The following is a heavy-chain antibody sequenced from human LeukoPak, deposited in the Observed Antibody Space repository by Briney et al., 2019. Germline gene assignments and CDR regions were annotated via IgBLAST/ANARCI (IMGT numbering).Heavy chain of an antibody. Sequence: AGGSLRLSCAASGFTFSSYWMSWVRQAPGKGLEWVANIKQDGSEKYYVDSVKGRFTISRDNAKNSLYLQMNSLRAEDTAVYYCARVVADTAMVLYYFDYWGQGTLVTVSS. J-gene: IGHJ4*02. CDR1: GFTFSSYW. CDR2: IKQDGSEK. V-gene: IGHV3-7*01. D-gene: IGHD5-18*01. CDR3: ARVVADTAMVLYYFDY.